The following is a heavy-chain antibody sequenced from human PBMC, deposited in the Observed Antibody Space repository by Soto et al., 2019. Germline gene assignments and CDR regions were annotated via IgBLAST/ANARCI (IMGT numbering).Heavy chain of an antibody. CDR2: IDYSGTT. J-gene: IGHJ4*03. Sequence: SETLSLTCTVSGGSISTYYWSWIRQPPGTGLEWIGYIDYSGTTNYNPSLQSRVTISVDTSKNQFSLNLSSVTAADTAVYYCAKDRLDSYGVVGTWGQGTLGTGS. CDR3: AKDRLDSYGVVGT. V-gene: IGHV4-59*12. D-gene: IGHD5-18*01. CDR1: GGSISTYY.